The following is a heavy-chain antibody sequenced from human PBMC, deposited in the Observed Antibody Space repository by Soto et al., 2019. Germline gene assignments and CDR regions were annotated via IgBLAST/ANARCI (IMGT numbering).Heavy chain of an antibody. V-gene: IGHV3-23*01. CDR1: GFTFSSYA. CDR2: ISAGGGSI. CDR3: ARDRQQMVLTPPYGMDV. J-gene: IGHJ6*02. D-gene: IGHD6-13*01. Sequence: GGSLRLSCAASGFTFSSYAMSWVRQAPGKGLEWVSAISAGGGSIYYADSVKGRFTISRDNSKNTMYLQMNSLRSEDTAVYYCARDRQQMVLTPPYGMDVWGQGTTVTVSS.